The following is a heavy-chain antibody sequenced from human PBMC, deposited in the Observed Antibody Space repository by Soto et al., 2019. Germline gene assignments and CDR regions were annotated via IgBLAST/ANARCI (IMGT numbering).Heavy chain of an antibody. J-gene: IGHJ6*04. CDR2: ISAYNGNT. V-gene: IGHV1-18*01. CDR3: ASDLSYYGSGSSMDV. Sequence: GASVKVXCKASGYTXTNIGSSWVRQSTGQGLEWMGWISAYNGNTNYAQKFQGRVTITADKSTSTAYMELSSLRSEDTAVYYCASDLSYYGSGSSMDVWGEGTTVTVSS. D-gene: IGHD3-10*01. CDR1: GYTXTNIG.